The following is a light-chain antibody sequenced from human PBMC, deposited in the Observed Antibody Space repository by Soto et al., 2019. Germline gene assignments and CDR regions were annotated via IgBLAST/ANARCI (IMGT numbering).Light chain of an antibody. CDR1: NIGSKS. J-gene: IGLJ3*02. CDR3: QVWDSSRDHVV. V-gene: IGLV3-21*02. Sequence: SYELAQPPAVSVAPGQTASITCGGDNIGSKSVHWYQQKPGQAPVLVVYNYRDRPSGIPERFSDSNSGNAATLTISRVEAGDEADYYCQVWDSSRDHVVFGGGTKVTVL. CDR2: NYR.